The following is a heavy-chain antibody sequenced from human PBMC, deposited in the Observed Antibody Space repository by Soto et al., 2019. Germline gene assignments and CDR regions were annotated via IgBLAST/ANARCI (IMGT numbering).Heavy chain of an antibody. Sequence: GGSLRLSCATSGFTFSNYGIHWVRQAQGKGLEWVAVKWFFASGGNEYYADSVKGRFAISRDDSKQTAYLEMKSLRAEDTAVHSRGTHTSSAAQYYLDLWGQGTQVTVSS. D-gene: IGHD2-2*01. V-gene: IGHV3-33*01. CDR2: KWFFASGGNE. CDR1: GFTFSNYG. J-gene: IGHJ4*02. CDR3: GTHTSSAAQYYLDL.